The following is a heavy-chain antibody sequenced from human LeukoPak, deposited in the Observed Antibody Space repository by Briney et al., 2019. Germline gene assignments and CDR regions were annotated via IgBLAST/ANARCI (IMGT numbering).Heavy chain of an antibody. V-gene: IGHV1-2*02. CDR1: GYTFTGYY. D-gene: IGHD1-26*01. Sequence: ASVKVSCKASGYTFTGYYLHWVRQAPGQGLEWMGWINPNSGGTSYAQKFQGRVSMTRDTSISTVYMELSRLRSDDTAVYYCARVNLGGSYLIDYWGQGTLVTVSS. CDR3: ARVNLGGSYLIDY. CDR2: INPNSGGT. J-gene: IGHJ4*02.